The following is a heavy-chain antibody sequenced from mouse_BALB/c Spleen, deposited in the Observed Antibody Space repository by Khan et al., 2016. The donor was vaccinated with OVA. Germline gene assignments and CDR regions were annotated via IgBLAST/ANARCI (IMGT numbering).Heavy chain of an antibody. D-gene: IGHD1-1*01. V-gene: IGHV5-6-5*01. Sequence: EVELVESGGGLVKPGGSLKLSCAASGFTFSSYDMSWVRQTPEKRLAWVASISSGGSTYYPDSLKGRFTISRDNVRNILSLQMSSLRSEDTAIYYCARGPYYGSSPCYFDYWGQGTTLTVSS. CDR1: GFTFSSYD. CDR2: ISSGGST. J-gene: IGHJ2*01. CDR3: ARGPYYGSSPCYFDY.